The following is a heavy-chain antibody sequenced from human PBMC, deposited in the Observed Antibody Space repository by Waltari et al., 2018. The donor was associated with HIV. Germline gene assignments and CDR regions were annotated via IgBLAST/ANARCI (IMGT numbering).Heavy chain of an antibody. CDR3: AKEKTGTPYCFDY. D-gene: IGHD1-1*01. CDR1: GFTFSSYG. CDR2: IRYDGSNK. J-gene: IGHJ4*02. Sequence: QVQLVESGGGVVQPGGSLRLSCAASGFTFSSYGMHWVRQAPGKGLEWVAFIRYDGSNKYYADSVKGRFTISRDNSKNTLYLQMNSLRAEDTAVYYCAKEKTGTPYCFDYWGQGTLVTVSS. V-gene: IGHV3-30*02.